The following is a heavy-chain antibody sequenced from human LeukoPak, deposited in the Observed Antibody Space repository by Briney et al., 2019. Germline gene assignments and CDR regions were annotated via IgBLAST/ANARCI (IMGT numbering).Heavy chain of an antibody. CDR2: INHSGST. CDR3: ASKNSGYDDAFDI. D-gene: IGHD5-12*01. Sequence: SETLSLTCAVYGGSFSGDFWSWIRQSPGKGLEWIGEINHSGSTNYNPSLKSRVTISVDTSKNQFSLKLSSVTAADTAVYYCASKNSGYDDAFDIWGQGTMVTVSS. CDR1: GGSFSGDF. J-gene: IGHJ3*02. V-gene: IGHV4-34*01.